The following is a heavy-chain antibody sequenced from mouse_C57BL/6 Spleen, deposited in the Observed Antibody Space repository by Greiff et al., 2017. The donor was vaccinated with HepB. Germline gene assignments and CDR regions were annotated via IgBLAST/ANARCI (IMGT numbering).Heavy chain of an antibody. CDR2: IYPRSGNT. CDR1: GYTFTSYG. Sequence: QVQLQQSGAELARPGASVKLSCKASGYTFTSYGISWVKQRTGQGLEWIGEIYPRSGNTYYNEKFKGKATLTADKSSSTAYMELRSLTSEDSAGYVCARQDGSSPYYFDYWGQGTTLTVSS. V-gene: IGHV1-81*01. J-gene: IGHJ2*01. D-gene: IGHD1-1*01. CDR3: ARQDGSSPYYFDY.